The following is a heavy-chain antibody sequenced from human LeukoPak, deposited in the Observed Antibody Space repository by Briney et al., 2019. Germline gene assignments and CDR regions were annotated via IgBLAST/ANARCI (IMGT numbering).Heavy chain of an antibody. Sequence: GGSLRLSCAASGLTFSSHWMHWVRQAPGKGLVWVSHITNDGSSTTYADSVKGRFTISRDNAKNMLYLQVNSLRAEDTAVYYCARDRENWNDTGMDVWGQGTTVTVSS. CDR3: ARDRENWNDTGMDV. CDR1: GLTFSSHW. J-gene: IGHJ6*02. D-gene: IGHD1-1*01. V-gene: IGHV3-74*01. CDR2: ITNDGSST.